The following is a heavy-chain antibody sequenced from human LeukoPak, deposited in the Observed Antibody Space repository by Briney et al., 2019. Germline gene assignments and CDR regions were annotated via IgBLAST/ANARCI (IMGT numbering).Heavy chain of an antibody. V-gene: IGHV3-23*01. Sequence: GGSLRLSCAASGFTFSSYAMGWVRQAPAKGLEWVSTISASGDSTYYADSVKGRFTISRDNSKNTLYLQLNGLRAEDTAIYYCVKGGRLQPDDYWGQGTPVTVSS. D-gene: IGHD6-25*01. CDR3: VKGGRLQPDDY. CDR2: ISASGDST. CDR1: GFTFSSYA. J-gene: IGHJ4*02.